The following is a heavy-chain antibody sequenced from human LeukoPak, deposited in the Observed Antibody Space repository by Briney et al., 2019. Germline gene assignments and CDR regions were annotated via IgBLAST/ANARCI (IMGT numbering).Heavy chain of an antibody. D-gene: IGHD6-19*01. CDR2: IYYSGST. CDR3: VGAVAGTFDY. Sequence: SETLFLTCTVSGGSISSYYWSWIRQPPGKGLEWIGYIYYSGSTNYNPSLKSRVTISVDTSKNQFSLKLSSVTAADTAVYYCVGAVAGTFDYWGQGTLVTVSS. V-gene: IGHV4-59*01. J-gene: IGHJ4*02. CDR1: GGSISSYY.